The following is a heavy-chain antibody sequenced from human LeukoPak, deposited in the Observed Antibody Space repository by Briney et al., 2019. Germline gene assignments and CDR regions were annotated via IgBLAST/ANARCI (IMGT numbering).Heavy chain of an antibody. J-gene: IGHJ6*02. CDR1: GFTFSSYS. CDR3: ARDKKTAAAGTDYYYYYGMDV. V-gene: IGHV3-21*01. Sequence: GGPLRLSCAATGFTFSSYSMNWVRQAPGKGLKWVSSISSSSYIYYADSVKGRFTISRDNAKNSLYLQMNSLRAEDTAVYYCARDKKTAAAGTDYYYYYGMDVWGQGTTVTVSS. D-gene: IGHD6-13*01. CDR2: ISSSSYI.